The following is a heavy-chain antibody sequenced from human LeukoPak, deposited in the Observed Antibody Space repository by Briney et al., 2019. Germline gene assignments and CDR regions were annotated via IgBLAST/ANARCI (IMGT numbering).Heavy chain of an antibody. V-gene: IGHV3-49*04. J-gene: IGHJ6*03. CDR1: GFTFGDYA. CDR3: TKNERYCPTGSCRYYMDV. D-gene: IGHD2-8*01. CDR2: IRSKTYGGTI. Sequence: GGSLRLSCTASGFTFGDYAMSWVRQAPGKGLEWVGFIRSKTYGGTIEYAASVRGRFSISRVDSESIAYLQMNSLKTEDTAIYYCTKNERYCPTGSCRYYMDVWGKGTTVTVSS.